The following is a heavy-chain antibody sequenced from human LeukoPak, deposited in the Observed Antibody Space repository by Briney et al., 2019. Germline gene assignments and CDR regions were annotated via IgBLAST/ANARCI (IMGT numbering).Heavy chain of an antibody. CDR3: ARGILGGSWGYNWFDP. Sequence: SETLSLTCTVSGGSISSSSYYWGWIRQPPGKGLEWIGSIYCSGSTYYNPSLKSRVTISVDRSKNQFSLKLSSVTAADTAVYYCARGILGGSWGYNWFDPWGQGTLVTVSS. CDR1: GGSISSSSYY. CDR2: IYCSGST. V-gene: IGHV4-39*07. J-gene: IGHJ5*02. D-gene: IGHD2-15*01.